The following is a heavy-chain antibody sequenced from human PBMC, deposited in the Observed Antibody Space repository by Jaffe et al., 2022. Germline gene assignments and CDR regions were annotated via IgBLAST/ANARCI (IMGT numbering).Heavy chain of an antibody. Sequence: QVQLVQSGAEVKKPGASVKVSCKASGYTFTGYYMHWVRQAPGQGLEWMGWINPNSGGTNYAQKFQGRVTMTRDTSISTAYMELSRLRSDDTAVYYCARVHPIRVVRGVIIGGDYYYYYMDVWGKGTTVTVSS. J-gene: IGHJ6*03. CDR2: INPNSGGT. V-gene: IGHV1-2*02. CDR1: GYTFTGYY. D-gene: IGHD3-10*01. CDR3: ARVHPIRVVRGVIIGGDYYYYYMDV.